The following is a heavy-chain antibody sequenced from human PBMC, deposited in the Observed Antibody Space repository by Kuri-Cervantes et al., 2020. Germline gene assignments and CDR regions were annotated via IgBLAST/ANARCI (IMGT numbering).Heavy chain of an antibody. D-gene: IGHD4-11*01. CDR3: AKGLNDYSYFDY. CDR1: GYTFTSYY. J-gene: IGHJ4*02. V-gene: IGHV1-69*13. Sequence: SVKVSCKASGYTFTSYYMHWGRQAPGQGLEWMGGIISIFGTANYAQKFQGRVTITADESTSTAYMELSSLRSEDTAVYYCAKGLNDYSYFDYWGQGTLVTVSS. CDR2: IISIFGTA.